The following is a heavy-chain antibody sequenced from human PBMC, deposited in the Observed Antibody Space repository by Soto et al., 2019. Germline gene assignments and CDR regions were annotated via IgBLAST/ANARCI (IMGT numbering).Heavy chain of an antibody. J-gene: IGHJ4*02. D-gene: IGHD1-1*01. CDR3: AKDRLRRTAGYFFVY. CDR2: VSASGLNT. V-gene: IGHV3-23*01. CDR1: GFTFSTYA. Sequence: EVQLLESGGTLVQPGGSLTLSCAASGFTFSTYAMAWVRQAPGKGLEWVSGVSASGLNTDYADPVKGRFYISRDNSKNTVSLHMDSMRVGDTALYDCAKDRLRRTAGYFFVYWCQGTPVTVSS.